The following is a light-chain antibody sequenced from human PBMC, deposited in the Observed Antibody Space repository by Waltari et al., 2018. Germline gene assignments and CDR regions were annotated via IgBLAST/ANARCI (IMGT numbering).Light chain of an antibody. J-gene: IGKJ1*01. CDR3: QHYSHSSPWT. V-gene: IGKV1-5*01. CDR1: QSVSDW. CDR2: DVS. Sequence: DIQMTQSPSTLSASVGDRVTITCRASQSVSDWLAWYQQKPGKAPELLIFDVSTLKSGVQSRLSGRGSGTEFTLTISSLQPDDFATYYCQHYSHSSPWTFGQGTKVEIK.